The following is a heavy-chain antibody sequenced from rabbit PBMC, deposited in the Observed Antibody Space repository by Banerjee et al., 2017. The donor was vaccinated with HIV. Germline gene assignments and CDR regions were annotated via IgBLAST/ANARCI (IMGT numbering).Heavy chain of an antibody. CDR1: GFDFSSNA. CDR3: ARGIYRTNL. J-gene: IGHJ4*01. V-gene: IGHV1S40*01. Sequence: QSLEESGGGLVKPGGTLTLTCTASGFDFSSNAMCWVRQAPGKGLEWIGGINTGDGTTYYASWAKGRFAVSKTSSTTVTLQMTSLTAADTATYFCARGIYRTNLWGQGTLVTVS. CDR2: INTGDGTT. D-gene: IGHD7-1*01.